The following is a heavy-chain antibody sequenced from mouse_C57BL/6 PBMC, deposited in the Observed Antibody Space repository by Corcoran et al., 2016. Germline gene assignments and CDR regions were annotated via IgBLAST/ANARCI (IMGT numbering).Heavy chain of an antibody. CDR2: INPNNGGT. V-gene: IGHV1-26*01. CDR3: ARWGITTGDWYFDV. CDR1: GYTFTDYY. J-gene: IGHJ1*03. Sequence: EVQLQQSGPELVKPGASVKISCKASGYTFTDYYMNWVKQSHGKSLEWIGDINPNNGGTSYNQKFKGKATLTVDKSSSTAYMELRSLTSEDSAVYYCARWGITTGDWYFDVRGTGTTVTVSS. D-gene: IGHD1-1*01.